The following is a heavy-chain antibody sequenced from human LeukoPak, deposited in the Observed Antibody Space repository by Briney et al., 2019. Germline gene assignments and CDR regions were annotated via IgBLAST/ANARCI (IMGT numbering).Heavy chain of an antibody. CDR2: IYYSGST. D-gene: IGHD1-26*01. Sequence: SETLSLTCTVSGGSISRYYWSWIRQPPGKGLEWIGYIYYSGSTDYNPSLKSRVTISVDTSKNQFSLKLSSVTAADTAVYYCARSGSTAFDYWGQGTLVTVSS. CDR3: ARSGSTAFDY. V-gene: IGHV4-59*01. J-gene: IGHJ4*02. CDR1: GGSISRYY.